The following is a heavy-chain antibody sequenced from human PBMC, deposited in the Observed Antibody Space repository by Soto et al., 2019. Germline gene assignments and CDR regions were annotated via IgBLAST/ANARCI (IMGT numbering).Heavy chain of an antibody. CDR2: INPNSGGT. V-gene: IGHV1-2*02. Sequence: QVQLVESGAEVKKPGASVKVSCKASGYTFTGYYMHWVRQAPGQGLEWMGWINPNSGGTNYAQKFQGRVTMSRDTSISTAYMELSRLRSDDTAVYYCARGRSSSGWSFHFPSLYWGQGTLVTVSS. D-gene: IGHD6-19*01. CDR1: GYTFTGYY. CDR3: ARGRSSSGWSFHFPSLY. J-gene: IGHJ4*02.